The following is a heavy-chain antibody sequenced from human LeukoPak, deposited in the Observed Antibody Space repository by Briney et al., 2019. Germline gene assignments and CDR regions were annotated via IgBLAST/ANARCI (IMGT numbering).Heavy chain of an antibody. Sequence: PSETLSLTCTVAGGSISSGGYYWSWIRQPPGKGLEWIGYIYHSGSTYYNPSLKSRVTISVDRSKNQFSLKLSSVTAADTAVYYCALSSDSSSWYRGYYFDYWGQGTLVTVSS. CDR1: GGSISSGGYY. V-gene: IGHV4-30-2*01. CDR2: IYHSGST. CDR3: ALSSDSSSWYRGYYFDY. D-gene: IGHD6-13*01. J-gene: IGHJ4*02.